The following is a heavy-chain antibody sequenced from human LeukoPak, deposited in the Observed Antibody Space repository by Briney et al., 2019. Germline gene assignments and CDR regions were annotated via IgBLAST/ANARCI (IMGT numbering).Heavy chain of an antibody. J-gene: IGHJ4*02. D-gene: IGHD6-19*01. CDR1: GFTFSNAW. CDR2: ISPSGGIT. CDR3: ARGKQWLKSYFDY. V-gene: IGHV3-23*01. Sequence: GGSLRLSCAASGFTFSNAWMSWVRQAPGKGLEWVSGISPSGGITYYTDSVKGRFTISRDNSKNTQSLQMNSLRAEDTAVYYCARGKQWLKSYFDYWGQGTLVTVSS.